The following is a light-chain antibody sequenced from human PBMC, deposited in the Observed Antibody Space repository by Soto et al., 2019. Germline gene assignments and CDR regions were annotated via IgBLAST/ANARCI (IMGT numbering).Light chain of an antibody. V-gene: IGKV1D-12*01. J-gene: IGKJ4*01. Sequence: DIHLAQSPSSVSASVGDRVTITCRASQGIGSWLAWYQQKPGKDPKLLIYGASTLQSGVPSRFMGSRSGTDFSVAISSLQPEDVASYHCQQANSFPPTFGGGTKVEIQ. CDR3: QQANSFPPT. CDR1: QGIGSW. CDR2: GAS.